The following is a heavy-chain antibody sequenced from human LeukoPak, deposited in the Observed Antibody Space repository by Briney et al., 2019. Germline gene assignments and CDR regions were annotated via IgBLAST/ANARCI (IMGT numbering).Heavy chain of an antibody. CDR2: IKHSGST. Sequence: SETLSHTCAVYGGSFSGYYWSWIRQPPGKGLEWIGEIKHSGSTNYNPSLKSRVPISVGPSKNQFSLKLSSVTAADTAVYYCARLIGYCSSTSCYYYYYGMDVWGQGTTVTVSS. D-gene: IGHD2-2*01. J-gene: IGHJ6*02. V-gene: IGHV4-34*01. CDR3: ARLIGYCSSTSCYYYYYGMDV. CDR1: GGSFSGYY.